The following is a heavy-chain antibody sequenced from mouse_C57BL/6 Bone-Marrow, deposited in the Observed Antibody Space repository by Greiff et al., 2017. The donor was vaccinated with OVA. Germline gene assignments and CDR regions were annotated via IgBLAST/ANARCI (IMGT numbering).Heavy chain of an antibody. CDR2: IHPNSGST. D-gene: IGHD2-4*01. V-gene: IGHV1-64*01. CDR3: ARGGLRRYFDV. J-gene: IGHJ1*03. Sequence: QVQLQQSGAELVKPGASVKLSCKASGYTFTSYWMHWVKQRPGQGLEWIGMIHPNSGSTNYNEKFKSKATLTVDKSASTAYMQLSSLTSEDSAVYYCARGGLRRYFDVWGTGTTVTVSA. CDR1: GYTFTSYW.